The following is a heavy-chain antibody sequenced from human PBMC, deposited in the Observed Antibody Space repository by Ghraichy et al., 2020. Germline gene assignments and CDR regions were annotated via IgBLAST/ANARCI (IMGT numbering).Heavy chain of an antibody. J-gene: IGHJ6*02. V-gene: IGHV3-21*06. D-gene: IGHD2-2*02. CDR2: IGGSSTHI. CDR1: GFTFSTYS. CDR3: ARGGSDIDVVPAAIISMDV. Sequence: GGSLRLSCAVSGFTFSTYSMNWVRQAPGKGLEWVSSIGGSSTHIYYADSVKGRFIISRDNAKNSLYLQMDSLRAEDTAVYCCARGGSDIDVVPAAIISMDVWGQGTTVTVSS.